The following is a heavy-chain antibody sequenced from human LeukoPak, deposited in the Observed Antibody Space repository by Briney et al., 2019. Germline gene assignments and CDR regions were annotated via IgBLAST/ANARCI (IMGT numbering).Heavy chain of an antibody. J-gene: IGHJ5*02. D-gene: IGHD5-12*01. Sequence: ASVKVSCKASGYTFTAYYIHWVRQAPGQGLEWMGWINPDSGATNYAQRFQGRVTMTSDTSISTAYKEVSSLRSDDTAVYYCARMVWATRSTPDNWFDPWGQGTLVTVSS. CDR1: GYTFTAYY. CDR3: ARMVWATRSTPDNWFDP. V-gene: IGHV1-2*02. CDR2: INPDSGAT.